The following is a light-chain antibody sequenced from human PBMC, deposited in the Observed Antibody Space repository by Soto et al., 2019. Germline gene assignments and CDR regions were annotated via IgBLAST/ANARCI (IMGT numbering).Light chain of an antibody. V-gene: IGLV2-14*01. CDR2: EVS. CDR1: SNDVGGYNY. J-gene: IGLJ3*02. CDR3: TSYTSSSTRV. Sequence: QSALTQPASVSGSPGQSITISCTGTSNDVGGYNYVSWYQQHPGKAPKLMIYEVSNRPSGVSNRFSGSKSGNTASLTISGLQAEDEADYYCTSYTSSSTRVFGGETKLTVL.